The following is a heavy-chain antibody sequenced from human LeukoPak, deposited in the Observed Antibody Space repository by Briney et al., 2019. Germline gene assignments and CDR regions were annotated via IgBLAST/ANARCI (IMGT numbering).Heavy chain of an antibody. CDR2: ISGSGGST. J-gene: IGHJ4*02. CDR3: AKDTGYYYDSSNYLGY. D-gene: IGHD3-22*01. V-gene: IGHV3-23*01. CDR1: GFTFSSYG. Sequence: GGSLRLSCAASGFTFSSYGMSWVRQAPGKGLEWVSAISGSGGSTYYADSVKGRFTISRDNSKNTLYLQMNSLRAEDTALYYCAKDTGYYYDSSNYLGYWGQGTLVTVSS.